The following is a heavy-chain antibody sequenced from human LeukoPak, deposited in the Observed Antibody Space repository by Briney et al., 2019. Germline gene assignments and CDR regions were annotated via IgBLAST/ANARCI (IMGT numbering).Heavy chain of an antibody. CDR1: GGSISSGSYY. CDR2: IYTSGST. D-gene: IGHD1-26*01. Sequence: SQTLSLTCTVSGGSISSGSYYWSWIRQPAGKGLEWIGRIYTSGSTNYNPSLKSRVTISVDTSKNQFSLKLSSVTAADTAVYYCARDQSGSYLLFDYWGQGTLVTVSS. J-gene: IGHJ4*02. CDR3: ARDQSGSYLLFDY. V-gene: IGHV4-61*02.